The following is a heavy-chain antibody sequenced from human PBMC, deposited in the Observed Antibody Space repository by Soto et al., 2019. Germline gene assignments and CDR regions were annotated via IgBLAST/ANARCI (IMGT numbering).Heavy chain of an antibody. Sequence: GASVKVSCKASGDTFASCARRWVRQAPGQRLEWMGWINAGNGNTKYSQKFQGRVTITRDTSASTAYMELSSLRSEDTAVYYCARGVAGPLHWFDPWGQGTLVTVSS. CDR2: INAGNGNT. CDR3: ARGVAGPLHWFDP. D-gene: IGHD6-19*01. J-gene: IGHJ5*02. V-gene: IGHV1-3*01. CDR1: GDTFASCA.